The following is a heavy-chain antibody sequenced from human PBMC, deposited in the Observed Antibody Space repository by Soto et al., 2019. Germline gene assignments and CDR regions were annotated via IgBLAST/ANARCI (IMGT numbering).Heavy chain of an antibody. D-gene: IGHD3-16*01. V-gene: IGHV3-21*01. J-gene: IGHJ6*02. Sequence: GSLRLSCAASGVTFTSYSMNWVRQAPGKGLEWVSSISSSSSHIYYADSVKGRFTIPRDNAKNSLYLQMKSLRAEETGVYDCARDSRLRWGTARKDYYYYYGMDVWGQGTTVTVYS. CDR1: GVTFTSYS. CDR2: ISSSSSHI. CDR3: ARDSRLRWGTARKDYYYYYGMDV.